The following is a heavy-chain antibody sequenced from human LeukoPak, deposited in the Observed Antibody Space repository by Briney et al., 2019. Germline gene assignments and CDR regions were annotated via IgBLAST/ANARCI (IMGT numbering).Heavy chain of an antibody. V-gene: IGHV3-11*06. J-gene: IGHJ3*02. Sequence: GGSLTLSCAASGFTLSDYYMSWIPEAPGRGVEWVSDISSSSSYTNYADSVKGRFTISRDNPKNSLYLQMNSLRAQDTAVYYCARTDAFDISGQGTMVTVSS. CDR3: ARTDAFDI. CDR1: GFTLSDYY. CDR2: ISSSSSYT.